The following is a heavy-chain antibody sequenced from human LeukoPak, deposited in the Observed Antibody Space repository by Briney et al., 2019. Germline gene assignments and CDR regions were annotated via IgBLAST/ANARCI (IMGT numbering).Heavy chain of an antibody. CDR3: AREKRVITFGGADGFDP. D-gene: IGHD3-16*01. Sequence: ASVKVSCKASGYTFTCYYMHWVRQAPGQGLEWMGRINPNSGGTNYAQKFQGRVTMTRDTSISTAYVELSRLRSDDTAVYYCAREKRVITFGGADGFDPWGQGTLVTVSS. J-gene: IGHJ5*02. CDR2: INPNSGGT. CDR1: GYTFTCYY. V-gene: IGHV1-2*06.